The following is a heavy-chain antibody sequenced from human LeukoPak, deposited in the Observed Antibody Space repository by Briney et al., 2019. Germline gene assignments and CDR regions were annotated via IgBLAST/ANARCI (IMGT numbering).Heavy chain of an antibody. Sequence: GASVKVSCKASGGTFSSYAISWVRQSPGQGLEWMGRIIPILGIANYAQKFQGRVTITADKSTSTAYMELSSLRSEDTAVYYCASLWTNCGRDCYPPPWFDPWGQGTLVTVSS. CDR2: IIPILGIA. CDR1: GGTFSSYA. J-gene: IGHJ5*02. D-gene: IGHD2-21*02. CDR3: ASLWTNCGRDCYPPPWFDP. V-gene: IGHV1-69*04.